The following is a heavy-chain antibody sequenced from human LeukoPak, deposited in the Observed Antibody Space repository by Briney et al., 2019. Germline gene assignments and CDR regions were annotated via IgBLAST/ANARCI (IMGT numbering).Heavy chain of an antibody. CDR1: GFTFSNYW. V-gene: IGHV3-30*02. CDR3: AKDEGTIAARLDY. Sequence: GGSLRLSCAASGFTFSNYWISWVRQAPGMGLEWVAFIRYDGSNKYYADSVKGRFTISRDNSKNTLYLQMNGLRAEDTAVYYCAKDEGTIAARLDYWGQGTLVTVSS. D-gene: IGHD6-6*01. J-gene: IGHJ4*02. CDR2: IRYDGSNK.